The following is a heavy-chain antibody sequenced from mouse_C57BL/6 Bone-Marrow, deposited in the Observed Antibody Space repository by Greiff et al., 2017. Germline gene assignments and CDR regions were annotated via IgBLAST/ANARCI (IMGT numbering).Heavy chain of an antibody. CDR2: ILPGSGST. V-gene: IGHV1-9*01. Sequence: VQLQQSGAELMKPGASVKLSCKATGYTFTGYWLEWVKQRPGHGLEWIGEILPGSGSTNYNAKFKGKATFTADPSSNPAYMHLSSLTTEDSAIDYCSRWCYAMDYWGQGTSVTVSS. J-gene: IGHJ4*01. CDR3: SRWCYAMDY. D-gene: IGHD1-1*02. CDR1: GYTFTGYW.